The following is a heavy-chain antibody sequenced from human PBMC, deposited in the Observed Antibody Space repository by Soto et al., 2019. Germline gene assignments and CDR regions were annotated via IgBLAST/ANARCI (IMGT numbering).Heavy chain of an antibody. Sequence: QVQLQESGPGLVKPSETLSLTCTVSGGSVSSGSYYWSWIRQPPGKGLEWIGYIYYSGSTNYNPSLQSRVTISVDTSKNQFSLKLSSVTAADTAVYYCARADSSGANDAFDIWGQGTMVTVSS. J-gene: IGHJ3*02. D-gene: IGHD3-22*01. CDR3: ARADSSGANDAFDI. CDR1: GGSVSSGSYY. CDR2: IYYSGST. V-gene: IGHV4-61*01.